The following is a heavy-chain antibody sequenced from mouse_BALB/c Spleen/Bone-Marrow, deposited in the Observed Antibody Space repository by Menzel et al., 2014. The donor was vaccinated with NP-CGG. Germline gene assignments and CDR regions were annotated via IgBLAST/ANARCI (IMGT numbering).Heavy chain of an antibody. J-gene: IGHJ3*01. CDR1: GFTFSNYG. CDR3: ARHAYYDQTEVSFVY. D-gene: IGHD2-4*01. V-gene: IGHV5-9-2*01. Sequence: EVHLVESGGGLVKSGGSLKLSCAASGFTFSNYGMSWVRQTPEKRLEWVATISGGGSYTFYSDSVKGRFTISRDNAKNNLYLQLSGLRSEDTALYYCARHAYYDQTEVSFVYWGQGTLVTVSA. CDR2: ISGGGSYT.